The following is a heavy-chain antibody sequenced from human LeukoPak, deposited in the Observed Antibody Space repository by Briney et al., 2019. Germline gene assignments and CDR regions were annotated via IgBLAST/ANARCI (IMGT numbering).Heavy chain of an antibody. J-gene: IGHJ3*01. Sequence: ASVKVSCKASGYAFTSYGISWVRQAPGQGLEWMGWISAYNGNTNYAQKLQGRVTMTTDTSTSTAYMELRSLRSDDTAVYYCADQSTSFGGMDVWGQGTMVTVSS. CDR1: GYAFTSYG. CDR3: ADQSTSFGGMDV. D-gene: IGHD2-2*01. V-gene: IGHV1-18*01. CDR2: ISAYNGNT.